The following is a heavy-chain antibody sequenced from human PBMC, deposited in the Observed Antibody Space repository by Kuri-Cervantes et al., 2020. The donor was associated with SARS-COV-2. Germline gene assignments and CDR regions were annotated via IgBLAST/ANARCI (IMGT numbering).Heavy chain of an antibody. CDR1: GGTFSSYA. D-gene: IGHD6-13*01. V-gene: IGHV1-69*05. J-gene: IGHJ4*02. CDR3: VGGQAAGPRGFGY. Sequence: SVKVSCKAPGGTFSSYAISWVRQAPGQGLEWMGGIIPIFGTANYAQKFQGRVTITTDESTSTAYMELSSLRSEDTAVYYCVGGQAAGPRGFGYWGQGTLVTVS. CDR2: IIPIFGTA.